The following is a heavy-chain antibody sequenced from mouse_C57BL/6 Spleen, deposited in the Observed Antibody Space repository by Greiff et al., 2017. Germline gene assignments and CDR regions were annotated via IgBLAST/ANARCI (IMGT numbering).Heavy chain of an antibody. D-gene: IGHD2-2*01. V-gene: IGHV1-64*01. CDR2: IHPNSGST. CDR1: GYTFTSYW. Sequence: QVQLQQPGAELVKPGASVKLSCKASGYTFTSYWMHWVKQRPGQGLEWIGMIHPNSGSTNYNEKFKSKATLTVDNSSSTAYMQLSSLTSEDSAVYYCAATMVTYYFDYWGQGTTLTVSS. J-gene: IGHJ2*01. CDR3: AATMVTYYFDY.